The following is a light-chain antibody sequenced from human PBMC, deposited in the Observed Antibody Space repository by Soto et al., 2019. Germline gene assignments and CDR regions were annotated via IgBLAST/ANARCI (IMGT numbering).Light chain of an antibody. Sequence: QSVLTQPPSVSGAPGQTVTISCTGTSSNIGAGYDVHWYQQLPGTAPKLLIYGNSNRPSGVPDRFSGSKSGTSASLAITGLQAEDEADYYCHSYASSLSGSVFGGGTKLTVL. J-gene: IGLJ2*01. CDR1: SSNIGAGYD. CDR2: GNS. V-gene: IGLV1-40*01. CDR3: HSYASSLSGSV.